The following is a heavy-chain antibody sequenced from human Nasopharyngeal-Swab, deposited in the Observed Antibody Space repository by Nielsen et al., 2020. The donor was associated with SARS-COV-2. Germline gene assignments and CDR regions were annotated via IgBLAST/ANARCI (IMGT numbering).Heavy chain of an antibody. Sequence: GESLKISCAASGFTVSGNYMSWVRQAPGKGLEWVSVIYSGGSTYYADSVKGRFTISRDNSKNTLYLQMNSLRAEDTAVYYCARDRGGVYYYYGMDVWGQGTTVTVSS. V-gene: IGHV3-53*01. J-gene: IGHJ6*02. D-gene: IGHD3-10*01. CDR1: GFTVSGNY. CDR3: ARDRGGVYYYYGMDV. CDR2: IYSGGST.